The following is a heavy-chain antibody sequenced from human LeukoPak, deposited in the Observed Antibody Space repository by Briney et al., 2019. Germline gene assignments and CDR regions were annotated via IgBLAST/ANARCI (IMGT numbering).Heavy chain of an antibody. D-gene: IGHD6-13*01. CDR3: ATSSSWY. Sequence: HPGRSLILSCAASGFTFSSYGMHWVRQAPGKGLEWVAVISYDGSNKYYADSVKGRFTISRDNSKNTLYLQMNSLRAEDTAVYYCATSSSWYWGQGTLVTVSS. J-gene: IGHJ4*02. V-gene: IGHV3-30*03. CDR1: GFTFSSYG. CDR2: ISYDGSNK.